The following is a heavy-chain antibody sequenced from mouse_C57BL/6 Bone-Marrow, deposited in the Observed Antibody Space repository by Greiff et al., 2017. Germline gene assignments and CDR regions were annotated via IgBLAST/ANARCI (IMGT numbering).Heavy chain of an antibody. V-gene: IGHV5-9-4*01. Sequence: EVQLVESGGGLVKPGGSLKLSCAASGFTFSSYAMSWVRQSPEKRLEWVAEISSGGSYTYYPDTVTGRFTISRDNATNTLYLEMSSLRSEDTAMYYCAREPWYFDVWGAGTTVTVSS. CDR1: GFTFSSYA. CDR2: ISSGGSYT. J-gene: IGHJ1*01. CDR3: AREPWYFDV.